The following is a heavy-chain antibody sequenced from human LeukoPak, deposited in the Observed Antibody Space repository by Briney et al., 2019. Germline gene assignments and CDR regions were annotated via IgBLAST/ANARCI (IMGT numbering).Heavy chain of an antibody. Sequence: ASVKVSCKASGYTFTGYYMHWVRQAPGQGLEWMGWINPNSGGTNYAQKFQGRVTMTRDTSISTAYMELSRLRSDDTAVYYCAREVRDDILTGYYLDDAFDIWGQGTMVTVSS. V-gene: IGHV1-2*02. D-gene: IGHD3-9*01. J-gene: IGHJ3*02. CDR2: INPNSGGT. CDR3: AREVRDDILTGYYLDDAFDI. CDR1: GYTFTGYY.